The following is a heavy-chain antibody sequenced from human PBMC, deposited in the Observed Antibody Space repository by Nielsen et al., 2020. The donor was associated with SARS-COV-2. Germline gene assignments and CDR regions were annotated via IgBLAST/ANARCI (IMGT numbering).Heavy chain of an antibody. CDR3: AREVGWFGELLETPPYYYYGMDV. D-gene: IGHD3-10*01. Sequence: WIRQPPGKGLEWVAVISYDGSNKYYADSVKGRFTISRDNAKNSLYLQMNSLRDEDTAVYYCAREVGWFGELLETPPYYYYGMDVWGQGTTVTVSS. V-gene: IGHV3-30*04. J-gene: IGHJ6*02. CDR2: ISYDGSNK.